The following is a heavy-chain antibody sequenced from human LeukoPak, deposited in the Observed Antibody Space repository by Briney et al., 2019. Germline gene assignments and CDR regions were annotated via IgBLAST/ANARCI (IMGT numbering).Heavy chain of an antibody. CDR2: IYPGDSDT. V-gene: IGHV5-51*01. CDR1: GYHFAGQW. Sequence: GESLKISFKASGYHFAGQWIGWVRPMPGKGLEYMGIIYPGDSDTIFRPSFQGQVTISLDKSNSTAYLQWSRLKASNTAIYYCARRILRGTEYNWFDPWGQGTLVTVSS. CDR3: ARRILRGTEYNWFDP. J-gene: IGHJ5*02. D-gene: IGHD3-10*01.